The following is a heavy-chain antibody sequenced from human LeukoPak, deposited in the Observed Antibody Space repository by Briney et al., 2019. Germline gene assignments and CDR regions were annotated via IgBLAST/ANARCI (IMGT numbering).Heavy chain of an antibody. Sequence: TGGSLRLSCAASGFTFSSYSMNWVRQAPGKGLEWVSSISSSSSYIYYADSVKGRFTISRDNAKNSLYLQMNSLRAEDTAVYYYARARGGDSSGYFREFDYWGQGTLVTVSS. CDR1: GFTFSSYS. CDR2: ISSSSSYI. J-gene: IGHJ4*02. V-gene: IGHV3-21*01. D-gene: IGHD3-22*01. CDR3: ARARGGDSSGYFREFDY.